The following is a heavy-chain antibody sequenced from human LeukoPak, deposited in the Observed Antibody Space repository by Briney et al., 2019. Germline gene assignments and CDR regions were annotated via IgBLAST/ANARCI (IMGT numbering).Heavy chain of an antibody. V-gene: IGHV3-30-3*01. CDR1: GFTFSSYA. J-gene: IGHJ4*02. CDR2: ISCDGSNK. D-gene: IGHD3-22*01. Sequence: PGRSLGLSCAASGFTFSSYAMHWVRQAPGKGLEWVAVISCDGSNKYYADSVKGRFTISRDNSKNTLYLQMNSLRAEDTAVYYCARATYYYDSSGSHLGYWGQGTLVTVSS. CDR3: ARATYYYDSSGSHLGY.